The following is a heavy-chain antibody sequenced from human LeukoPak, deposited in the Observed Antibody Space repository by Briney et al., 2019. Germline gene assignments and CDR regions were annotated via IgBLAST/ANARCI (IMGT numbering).Heavy chain of an antibody. CDR2: VYYSGKT. CDR3: ARGRDGYNFLNRGEYYYFDY. Sequence: KPSETLSLTCTVSGGSISSSSYYWGWIRQPPGKGLEWIGSVYYSGKTNYNPSLKNRVTISVDTSKNQFSLKLRSVTAADTAVFYCARGRDGYNFLNRGEYYYFDYWGQGTLVTVSS. V-gene: IGHV4-39*01. J-gene: IGHJ4*02. D-gene: IGHD5-24*01. CDR1: GGSISSSSYY.